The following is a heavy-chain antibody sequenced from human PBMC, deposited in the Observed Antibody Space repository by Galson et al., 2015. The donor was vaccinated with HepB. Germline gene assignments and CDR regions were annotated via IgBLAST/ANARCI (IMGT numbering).Heavy chain of an antibody. CDR3: AKDGRYDWNSYPDY. D-gene: IGHD1-7*01. CDR1: GGTFSSYA. CDR2: IIPIFGTA. J-gene: IGHJ4*02. Sequence: SVKVSCKASGGTFSSYAISWVRQAPGQGLEWMGGIIPIFGTANYAQKFQGRVTITADESTSTAYMELSSLRAEDTAVYYCAKDGRYDWNSYPDYWGQGILVTVSS. V-gene: IGHV1-69*13.